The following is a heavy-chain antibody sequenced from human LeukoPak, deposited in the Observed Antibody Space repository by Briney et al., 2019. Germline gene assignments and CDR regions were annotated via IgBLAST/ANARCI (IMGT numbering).Heavy chain of an antibody. CDR2: INPNTGVT. D-gene: IGHD6-19*01. Sequence: GASVKVSCKASGYTFTGYYIHWVRQAPGQGLEWMGWINPNTGVTHSAQKIQDRVTMTRDTSISTAYMELSRLRSDDTAVYYCARFPSISGWPIVDYYYYGMDVWGQGTTVTVSS. J-gene: IGHJ6*02. V-gene: IGHV1-2*02. CDR3: ARFPSISGWPIVDYYYYGMDV. CDR1: GYTFTGYY.